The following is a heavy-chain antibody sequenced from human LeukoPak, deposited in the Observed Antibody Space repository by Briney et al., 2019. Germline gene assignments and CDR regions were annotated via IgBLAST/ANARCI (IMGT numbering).Heavy chain of an antibody. V-gene: IGHV4-34*01. CDR3: ARTPAGFSSGWYRGGYNWFDP. CDR2: INHSGST. CDR1: GGSFSGYY. D-gene: IGHD6-19*01. J-gene: IGHJ5*02. Sequence: SETLSLTCAVYGGSFSGYYWSWIRQPPGKVLEWIGEINHSGSTNYNPSLKSRVTISVDTSKNQFSLKLSSVTAADTAVYYCARTPAGFSSGWYRGGYNWFDPWGQGTLVTVSS.